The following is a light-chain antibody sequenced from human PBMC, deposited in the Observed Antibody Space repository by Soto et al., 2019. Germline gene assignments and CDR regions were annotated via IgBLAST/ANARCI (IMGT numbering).Light chain of an antibody. CDR3: SSYTSSRTYV. Sequence: QSALTQPPSVSGSPGQSVTISCTGTISDVGFYARASWYQQVPGTAPKLLIYDVTNRPSGVPDRFSGSQSGKTASLTVSGLQAEDEADYYCSSYTSSRTYVFGTGTKVTVL. J-gene: IGLJ1*01. V-gene: IGLV2-18*02. CDR2: DVT. CDR1: ISDVGFYAR.